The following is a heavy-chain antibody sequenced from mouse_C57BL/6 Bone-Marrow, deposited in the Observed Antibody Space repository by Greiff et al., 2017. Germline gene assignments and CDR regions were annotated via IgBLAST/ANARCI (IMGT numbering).Heavy chain of an antibody. CDR1: GFNITADY. D-gene: IGHD2-4*01. CDR3: TTEYDVGAY. V-gene: IGHV14-4*01. CDR2: IDPANGDT. Sequence: VQLQQSGAELVRPGASVKLSCTASGFNITADYLHWVKQWPEQGLEWIGWIDPANGDTEYASKFQGKATITADTSSNTAYLQLSSLTSEDTAVYDGTTEYDVGAYGGQGTLVTVTA. J-gene: IGHJ3*01.